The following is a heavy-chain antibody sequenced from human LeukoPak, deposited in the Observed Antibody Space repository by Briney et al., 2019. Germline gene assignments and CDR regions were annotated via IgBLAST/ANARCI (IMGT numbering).Heavy chain of an antibody. J-gene: IGHJ3*02. D-gene: IGHD6-13*01. Sequence: SETLSLTCTVSGGSISSHYWSWIRQPPGKGLEWIGYIYYSGSTNYNPSLKSRVTISVDTSKNQFSLKLSSVTAADTAVYYCARDPPRIWYEPLYAFDIWGQGTMVTVSS. CDR1: GGSISSHY. CDR3: ARDPPRIWYEPLYAFDI. V-gene: IGHV4-59*11. CDR2: IYYSGST.